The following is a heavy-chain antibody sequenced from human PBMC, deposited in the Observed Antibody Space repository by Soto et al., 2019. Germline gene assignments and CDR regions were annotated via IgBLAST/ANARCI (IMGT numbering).Heavy chain of an antibody. CDR2: INHSGST. D-gene: IGHD5-18*01. CDR3: ARHPCFGYTTRDESFDI. CDR1: GCSISSGSYY. Sequence: PSETLSLTCTVSGCSISSGSYYWGWVLQPPGTGLEWIGEINHSGSTNYNPSLKSRVTISVDTSKNQFSLRLTSVTAADTAVYYCARHPCFGYTTRDESFDIWCQGTIVTVAS. J-gene: IGHJ3*02. V-gene: IGHV4-39*01.